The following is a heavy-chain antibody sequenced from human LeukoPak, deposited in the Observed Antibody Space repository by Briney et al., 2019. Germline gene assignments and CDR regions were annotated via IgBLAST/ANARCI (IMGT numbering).Heavy chain of an antibody. Sequence: SETLSLTCAVYGGSFSGYYWSWIRQPPGKGLEWIGEINHSGSTNYNPSFKSRVTISVDTSKNQFSLKLSSVTAADTAVYYCARSRSGNFDYWGQGTLVTVSS. J-gene: IGHJ4*02. CDR2: INHSGST. CDR3: ARSRSGNFDY. D-gene: IGHD6-13*01. CDR1: GGSFSGYY. V-gene: IGHV4-34*01.